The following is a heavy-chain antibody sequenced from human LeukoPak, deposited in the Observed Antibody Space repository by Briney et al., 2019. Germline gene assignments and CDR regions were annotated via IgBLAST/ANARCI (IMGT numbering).Heavy chain of an antibody. D-gene: IGHD2/OR15-2a*01. CDR2: IYYSGNT. CDR1: GVSVTTNY. CDR3: AGHHPRNTVDF. Sequence: PSETLSLTCSVSGVSVTTNYWSWIRQPPGKGLEWIGLIYYSGNTDYNPSLRSRVTMSLDTSKNQFSLKLSSVTAADTAVYYCAGHHPRNTVDFWGQGTLVTVSS. J-gene: IGHJ4*02. V-gene: IGHV4-59*08.